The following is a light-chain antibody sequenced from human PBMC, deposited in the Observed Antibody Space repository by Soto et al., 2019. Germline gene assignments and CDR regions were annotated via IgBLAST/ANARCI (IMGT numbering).Light chain of an antibody. CDR3: QKYGSSPFT. V-gene: IGKV3-20*01. CDR1: QSVSSSY. Sequence: EIVLTQSPGTLSLSPGERATLSCRASQSVSSSYLAWYQQKPGQAPRILIYGESTRATGIPDRFSGSESGTDFTLTISRLEPEDFVVYYCQKYGSSPFTCGQGTRLEI. J-gene: IGKJ5*01. CDR2: GES.